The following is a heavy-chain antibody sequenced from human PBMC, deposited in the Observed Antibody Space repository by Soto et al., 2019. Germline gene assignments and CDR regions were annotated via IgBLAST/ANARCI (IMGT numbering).Heavy chain of an antibody. D-gene: IGHD6-13*01. CDR1: GGSISSFD. CDR3: ARGRSRCDY. J-gene: IGHJ4*02. V-gene: IGHV4-4*07. CDR2: IYSGWRN. Sequence: PSETXSLTCTVSGGSISSFDFIWIRHPAGKGLEWIGRIYSGWRNNYNPSLKSRVTMSVDTSKKQFSLRLSSVTAEDTDMYYCARGRSRCDYWGQGTLVTVSS.